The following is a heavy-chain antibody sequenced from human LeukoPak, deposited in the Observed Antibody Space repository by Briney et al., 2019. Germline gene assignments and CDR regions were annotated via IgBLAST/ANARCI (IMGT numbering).Heavy chain of an antibody. D-gene: IGHD6-13*01. J-gene: IGHJ4*02. V-gene: IGHV3-21*01. Sequence: PGGSLRLSCAASGFTFSSHIMNWVRQAPGKGLEWVSSISSSSSYIYYVDSVKGRFTISRDNAKNSLYLQMNSLRAEDTAVYYCVRDGGWQELVYYFNYWGQGTLVTVSS. CDR3: VRDGGWQELVYYFNY. CDR2: ISSSSSYI. CDR1: GFTFSSHI.